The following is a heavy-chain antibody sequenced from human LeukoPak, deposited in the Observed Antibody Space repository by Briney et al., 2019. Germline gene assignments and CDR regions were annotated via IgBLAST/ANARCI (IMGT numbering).Heavy chain of an antibody. CDR3: ARHGWHAWYFDL. CDR2: IYYSGST. CDR1: GGSISSSSYY. V-gene: IGHV4-39*01. Sequence: SETLSLTCTVSGGSISSSSYYWGWIRQPPGKGLEWIGSIYYSGSTYYNPSLKSRVTISVDTSKNQFSLKLSSVTAADTAVYYCARHGWHAWYFDLWGRGTLVTVSS. J-gene: IGHJ2*01. D-gene: IGHD6-19*01.